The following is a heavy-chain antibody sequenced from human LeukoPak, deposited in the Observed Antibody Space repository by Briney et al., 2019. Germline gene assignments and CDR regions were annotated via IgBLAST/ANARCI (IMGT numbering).Heavy chain of an antibody. V-gene: IGHV3-7*03. J-gene: IGHJ4*02. D-gene: IGHD3-22*01. CDR1: GFTFSSYW. CDR3: AKGLGSSAYYPVDY. Sequence: GGSLRLSCAASGFTFSSYWMSWVRQAPGKGRKWVANIKQDGSEKNYVDSVKGRFTISRDSSKNTLYLQMNSLRAEDTAVYYCAKGLGSSAYYPVDYWGQGTLVTVSS. CDR2: IKQDGSEK.